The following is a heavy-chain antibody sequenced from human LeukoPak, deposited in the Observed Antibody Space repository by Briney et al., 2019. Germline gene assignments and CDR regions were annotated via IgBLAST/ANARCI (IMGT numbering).Heavy chain of an antibody. CDR3: ARVPFTPYCGGDCYWYFDL. V-gene: IGHV1-18*04. Sequence: ASVKVSCKTSGYTFTDYYIHWVRQAPGQGLEWMGWISAYNGNTNYAQKLQGRVTMTTDTSTSTAYMELRSLRSDDTAVYYCARVPFTPYCGGDCYWYFDLWGRGTLVTVSS. CDR2: ISAYNGNT. CDR1: GYTFTDYY. D-gene: IGHD2-21*01. J-gene: IGHJ2*01.